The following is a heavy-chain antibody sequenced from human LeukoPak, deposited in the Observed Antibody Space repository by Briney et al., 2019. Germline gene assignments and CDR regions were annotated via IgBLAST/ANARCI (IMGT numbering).Heavy chain of an antibody. Sequence: GGSLRLTCAASGFTFSSYAMSWVRQAPGKGLERVSGISGSSGGTNYADSVKGRFTISRDNSKNKLYLQMNSLRVEDTAVYHCAKGDCSSTSYYYYYYYMDVWRKGTTVTVSS. D-gene: IGHD2-2*01. CDR2: ISGSSGGT. CDR3: AKGDCSSTSYYYYYYYMDV. J-gene: IGHJ6*03. V-gene: IGHV3-23*01. CDR1: GFTFSSYA.